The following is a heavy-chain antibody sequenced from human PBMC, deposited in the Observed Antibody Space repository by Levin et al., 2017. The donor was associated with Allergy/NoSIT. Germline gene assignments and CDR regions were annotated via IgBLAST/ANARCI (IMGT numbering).Heavy chain of an antibody. V-gene: IGHV3-48*02. CDR3: TRRLEA. CDR2: ITSSSSTI. Sequence: LPSETLSLTCAASGFTFSNYNMNWVRQAPGKGLEWISYITSSSSTIYYADSVKGRFTISRDNAKNSLYLQMNSLRNDDTAVYYCTRRLEAWGQGTLVTVSS. J-gene: IGHJ5*02. CDR1: GFTFSNYN.